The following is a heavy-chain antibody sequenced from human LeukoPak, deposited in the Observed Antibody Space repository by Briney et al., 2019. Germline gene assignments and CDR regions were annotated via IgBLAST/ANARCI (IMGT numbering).Heavy chain of an antibody. D-gene: IGHD1-7*01. J-gene: IGHJ5*02. V-gene: IGHV3-23*01. CDR3: AKWADWNYFYRGDNWFDP. CDR2: ISPGGETP. Sequence: GGSLRLSCAASGFTFSVHGINWVRQAPGKGLEWVSAISPGGETPYYADSVKGRFSISRDNSKNTLYLQMNSLRAEDTAVYYCAKWADWNYFYRGDNWFDPWGQGTLVTVSS. CDR1: GFTFSVHG.